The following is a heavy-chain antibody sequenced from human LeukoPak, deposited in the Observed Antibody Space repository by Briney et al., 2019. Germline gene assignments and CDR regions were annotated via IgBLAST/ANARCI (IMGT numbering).Heavy chain of an antibody. CDR2: ISYDGSNK. CDR3: ARDGVFDFSMDV. CDR1: GFTFSSYG. J-gene: IGHJ6*02. V-gene: IGHV3-30*03. Sequence: PGGSLRLSCAASGFTFSSYGMHWVRQAPGKGLEWVAVISYDGSNKYYADSVKGRFTVSRDNSKNTLYLQMNSLGAEDTAVYYCARDGVFDFSMDVWGQGTTVTVSS. D-gene: IGHD3-16*01.